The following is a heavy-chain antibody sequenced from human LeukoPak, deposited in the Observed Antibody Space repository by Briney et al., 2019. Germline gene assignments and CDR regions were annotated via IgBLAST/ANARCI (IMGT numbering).Heavy chain of an antibody. CDR3: AKGGYSSGWYEGY. Sequence: GGSLRLSCAASGFTFSNYAMSWVRQAPGKGLEWVSAISGSAVSTYYADSVKGRFTISRDNSRNTLYLQMNSLRAEDTAVYYCAKGGYSSGWYEGYWGQGALVTVSS. D-gene: IGHD6-19*01. CDR1: GFTFSNYA. CDR2: ISGSAVST. V-gene: IGHV3-23*01. J-gene: IGHJ4*02.